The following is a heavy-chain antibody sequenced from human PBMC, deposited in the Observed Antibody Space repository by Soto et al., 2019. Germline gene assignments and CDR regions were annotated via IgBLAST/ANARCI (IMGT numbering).Heavy chain of an antibody. Sequence: GGSLRLSCAASGFTFSSYWMSWVRQAPGKGLEWVANIKQDGSEKYYVDSVKGRFTISRDKAKNSLYLQMNSLRAEDTAVYYCARGCLTEYNWNDSPEYYFDYWGQGTLVTVSS. V-gene: IGHV3-7*05. CDR1: GFTFSSYW. CDR2: IKQDGSEK. J-gene: IGHJ4*02. CDR3: ARGCLTEYNWNDSPEYYFDY. D-gene: IGHD1-20*01.